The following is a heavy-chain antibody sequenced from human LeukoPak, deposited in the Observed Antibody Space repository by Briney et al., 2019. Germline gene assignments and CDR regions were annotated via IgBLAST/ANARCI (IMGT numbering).Heavy chain of an antibody. CDR3: ARVGGNAF. Sequence: SETLSLTCTVSGGSIRSYYWSWIRQPPGKGLEWIGYLHYSGSTNYNPSLKSRVTISVDTSKTQFSLKLSSVTAADTAVYYCARVGGNAFWGQGTLVTVSS. V-gene: IGHV4-59*08. CDR2: LHYSGST. J-gene: IGHJ4*02. CDR1: GGSIRSYY.